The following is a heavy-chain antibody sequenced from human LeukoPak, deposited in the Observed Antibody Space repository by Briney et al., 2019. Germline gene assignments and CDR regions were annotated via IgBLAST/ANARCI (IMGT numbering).Heavy chain of an antibody. CDR3: ARGCSGGSCYLDY. CDR2: IYYSGST. Sequence: PSETLSLTCTVSGGSISSYYWSWIRQPPGKGLEWIGYIYYSGSTNYNPSLKSRVTISVDTSKNQFSLKLSSVTAVDTAVYYCARGCSGGSCYLDYWGQGTLVTVSS. D-gene: IGHD2-15*01. V-gene: IGHV4-59*01. J-gene: IGHJ4*02. CDR1: GGSISSYY.